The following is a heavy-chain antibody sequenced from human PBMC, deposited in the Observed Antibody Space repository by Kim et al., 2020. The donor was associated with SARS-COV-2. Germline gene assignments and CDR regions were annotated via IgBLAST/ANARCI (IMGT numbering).Heavy chain of an antibody. CDR1: GFTFGDYA. Sequence: GGSLRLSCTTSGFTFGDYALNWVRQAPGKGLEWLSVIRSIFSGGTTDYAASVNGRFTISRDNSKNIAYLQMNNLQTDDTAIYYCTGRLGTSVGFDHWGQGTLVTVSS. J-gene: IGHJ4*02. CDR3: TGRLGTSVGFDH. CDR2: IRSIFSGGTT. V-gene: IGHV3-49*04. D-gene: IGHD1-7*01.